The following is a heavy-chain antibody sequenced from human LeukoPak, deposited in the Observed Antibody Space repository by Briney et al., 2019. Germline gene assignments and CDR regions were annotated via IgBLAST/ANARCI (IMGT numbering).Heavy chain of an antibody. CDR1: RGSFSDYY. V-gene: IGHV4-34*01. D-gene: IGHD5-18*01. CDR2: INHSGST. J-gene: IGHJ4*02. Sequence: SETLSLTCAVYRGSFSDYYWSWIRQPPGKGLEWIGEINHSGSTNYSPSLKSRVTISVDTSKNQFSLKLSSVTAADTAVYYCARRGYSYGYFDYWGQGILVAVSS. CDR3: ARRGYSYGYFDY.